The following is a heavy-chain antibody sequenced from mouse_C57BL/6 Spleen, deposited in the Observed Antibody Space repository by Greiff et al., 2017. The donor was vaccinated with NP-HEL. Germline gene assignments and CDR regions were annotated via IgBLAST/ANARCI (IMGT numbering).Heavy chain of an antibody. CDR3: TRKCRYDGYYDAMDY. Sequence: VKLMESGAELVRPGASVTLSCKASGYTFTDYEMHWVKQTPVHGLEWIGAIDPETGGTAYNQKFKGKAILTADKSSSTAYMELRSLTSEDSAVYYCTRKCRYDGYYDAMDYWGQGTSVTVSS. J-gene: IGHJ4*01. D-gene: IGHD2-3*01. V-gene: IGHV1-15*01. CDR1: GYTFTDYE. CDR2: IDPETGGT.